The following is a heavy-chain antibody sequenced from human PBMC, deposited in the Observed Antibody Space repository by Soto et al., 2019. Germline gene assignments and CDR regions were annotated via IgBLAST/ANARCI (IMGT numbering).Heavy chain of an antibody. D-gene: IGHD4-4*01. CDR3: ARDGRHDYSNYQYNWFDP. J-gene: IGHJ5*02. Sequence: EASVKVSCNASGGTFSSYAISWVRQAPGQGLEWMGGLIPIFGTANYAQKFQGRVTITADKSTSTAYMELSSLRSEDTAVYYCARDGRHDYSNYQYNWFDPGGQGTLVTVSS. CDR1: GGTFSSYA. V-gene: IGHV1-69*06. CDR2: LIPIFGTA.